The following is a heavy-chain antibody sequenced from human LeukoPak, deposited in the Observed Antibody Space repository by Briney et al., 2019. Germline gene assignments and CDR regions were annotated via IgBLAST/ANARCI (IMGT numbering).Heavy chain of an antibody. D-gene: IGHD3-16*01. CDR3: ARETSQKGAHYMDV. V-gene: IGHV4-61*08. CDR1: GGSINSGDYY. CDR2: IYYSGST. J-gene: IGHJ6*03. Sequence: SETLSLTCTVSGGSINSGDYYWVWIRQPPGKGLEWIGYIYYSGSTNYNPSLKSRVTISVDTSKNQFSLKLSSVTAADTAVYYCARETSQKGAHYMDVWGKGTTVTISS.